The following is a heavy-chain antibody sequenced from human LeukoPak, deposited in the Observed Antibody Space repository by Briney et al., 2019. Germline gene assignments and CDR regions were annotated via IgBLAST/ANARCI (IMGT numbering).Heavy chain of an antibody. CDR1: GYTFTSYD. Sequence: GASVKVSCKASGYTFTSYDINWVRQATGQGLEWMGWMNPNSGNTGYAQKFQGRVTITRNTSISTAYMELSSLRSGDTALYYGARGKHDQLLWFYWGQGTLATVSS. CDR3: ARGKHDQLLWFY. J-gene: IGHJ4*02. V-gene: IGHV1-8*03. D-gene: IGHD2-2*01. CDR2: MNPNSGNT.